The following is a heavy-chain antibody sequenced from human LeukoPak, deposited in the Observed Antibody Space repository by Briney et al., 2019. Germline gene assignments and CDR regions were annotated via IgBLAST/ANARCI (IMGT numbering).Heavy chain of an antibody. CDR3: AKGGTESSSSRSGFDI. CDR1: GFTFSAYA. CDR2: ISGSGGST. Sequence: GGSLRLSCAASGFTFSAYAMSWVRQAPGKGLEWVSVISGSGGSTYYADSVKGRFTISSDNSKNTLYLQMNSLRAEDTAVYCCAKGGTESSSSRSGFDIWGQGTMVTVSS. D-gene: IGHD6-6*01. V-gene: IGHV3-23*01. J-gene: IGHJ3*02.